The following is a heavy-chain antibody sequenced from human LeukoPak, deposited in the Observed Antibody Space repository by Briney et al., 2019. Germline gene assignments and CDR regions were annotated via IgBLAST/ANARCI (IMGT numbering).Heavy chain of an antibody. CDR2: ISGSGAST. V-gene: IGHV3-23*01. D-gene: IGHD4-23*01. J-gene: IGHJ1*01. CDR1: GFTFSSYS. CDR3: AKTVGLTEH. Sequence: GGSLRLSCAASGFTFSSYSMNWVRQAPGKGLEWVSHISGSGASTYYADYVKGRFTISRDNSKNTLYLQVNSLRAEDTAVYYCAKTVGLTEHWGQGTLVTVSS.